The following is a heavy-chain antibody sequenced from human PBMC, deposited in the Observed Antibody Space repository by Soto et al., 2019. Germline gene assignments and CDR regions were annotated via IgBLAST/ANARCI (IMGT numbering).Heavy chain of an antibody. Sequence: GESLKISCAASGFTFSSYAMSWVRQAPGKGLEWVSAISGSGGSTYYADSVKGRFTISRDNSKNTLYLQMNSLRAEDTAVYYCAKTLTGDYYYGMDVWGQGTTVTVSS. CDR1: GFTFSSYA. D-gene: IGHD7-27*01. V-gene: IGHV3-23*01. CDR2: ISGSGGST. J-gene: IGHJ6*02. CDR3: AKTLTGDYYYGMDV.